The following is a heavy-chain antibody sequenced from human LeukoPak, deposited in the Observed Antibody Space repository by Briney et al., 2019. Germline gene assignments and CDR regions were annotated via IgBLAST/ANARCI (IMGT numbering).Heavy chain of an antibody. V-gene: IGHV2-5*01. CDR3: AHSVIVGSTLGCFDY. J-gene: IGHJ4*02. D-gene: IGHD1-26*01. CDR2: IYSNDDK. Sequence: ESGPTLVKPTQTLTLTCTFSGFSLSTSGVGVGWIRQPPGKALEWLALIYSNDDKRYSPSLKTRLTITKDTSKNQVVLTMTNMDPVDTATYSCAHSVIVGSTLGCFDYWGQGTLVTVSS. CDR1: GFSLSTSGVG.